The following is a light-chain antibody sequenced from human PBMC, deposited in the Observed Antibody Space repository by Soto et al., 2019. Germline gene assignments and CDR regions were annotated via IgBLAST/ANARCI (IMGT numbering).Light chain of an antibody. CDR1: SSDVGGYNY. Sequence: SSDVGGYNYVSWYQQHPGKAPKLMIYEVSNRPSGVSNRFSGSKSGNTASLTISGLQAEDEADYYCSSYTSSSTLPFVFGTGTKVTVL. V-gene: IGLV2-14*01. J-gene: IGLJ1*01. CDR2: EVS. CDR3: SSYTSSSTLPFV.